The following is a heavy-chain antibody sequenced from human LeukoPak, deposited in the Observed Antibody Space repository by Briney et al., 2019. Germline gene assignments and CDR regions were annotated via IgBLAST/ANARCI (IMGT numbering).Heavy chain of an antibody. D-gene: IGHD4-17*01. J-gene: IGHJ3*02. V-gene: IGHV3-9*01. Sequence: GRSLRLSCAASGFTFDDYAMHWVRQAPGKGLEWVSGISWNSGTIGYADSVKGRFTISRDNAKNSLYLQMNSLRAEDTAVYYCARVAYGAQAFDIWGQGTMVTVSS. CDR1: GFTFDDYA. CDR2: ISWNSGTI. CDR3: ARVAYGAQAFDI.